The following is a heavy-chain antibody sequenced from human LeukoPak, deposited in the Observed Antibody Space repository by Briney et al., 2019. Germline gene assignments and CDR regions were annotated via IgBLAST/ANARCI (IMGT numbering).Heavy chain of an antibody. CDR2: INRDGSGT. Sequence: GGSLRLSCAASGFTFSSHWMHWVRQAPGKGLVWVSRINRDGSGTSYADSVKGRFTISRDNAKNTLYLQMNNLRAEDTAVYYCARAGGGLQSYGFDIWGQGTMVTVSS. D-gene: IGHD5-24*01. J-gene: IGHJ3*02. CDR3: ARAGGGLQSYGFDI. V-gene: IGHV3-74*01. CDR1: GFTFSSHW.